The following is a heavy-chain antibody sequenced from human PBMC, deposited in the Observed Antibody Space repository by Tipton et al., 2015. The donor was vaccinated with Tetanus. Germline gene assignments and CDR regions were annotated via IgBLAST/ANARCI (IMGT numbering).Heavy chain of an antibody. J-gene: IGHJ4*02. CDR1: AGSFSGYY. CDR2: INHSGST. D-gene: IGHD3-3*01. V-gene: IGHV4-34*01. Sequence: TLSLTCAVYAGSFSGYYWTRIRQSKGEGLEWIGEINHSGSTNYNPPLKSRVTMSEATSRDQFSLKLKSVTAADTAVYYCARGRTLNDFWTYSGYYFDHWGQGTLVTVSS. CDR3: ARGRTLNDFWTYSGYYFDH.